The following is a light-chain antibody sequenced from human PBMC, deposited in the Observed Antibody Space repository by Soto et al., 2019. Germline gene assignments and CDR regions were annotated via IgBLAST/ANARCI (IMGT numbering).Light chain of an antibody. CDR2: GVS. CDR1: RSDVGGYNF. Sequence: QSALTQPRSVSGSPGQSVTISCTGPRSDVGGYNFVSWYQQHPGKAPKLMIYGVSKRPSGVPDRFSGSKSGNTASLTISGLQAEDEADYYCCSYAGSNPVVFGGGTKLTV. CDR3: CSYAGSNPVV. J-gene: IGLJ2*01. V-gene: IGLV2-11*01.